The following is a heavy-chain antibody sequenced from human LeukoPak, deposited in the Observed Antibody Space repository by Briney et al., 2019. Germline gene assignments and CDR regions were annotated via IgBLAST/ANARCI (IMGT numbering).Heavy chain of an antibody. CDR1: GFTFSNAW. D-gene: IGHD1-26*01. CDR2: ISRTGSNT. V-gene: IGHV3-11*04. J-gene: IGHJ4*02. Sequence: GGSLRLSCAASGFTFSNAWMSWVRQAPGKGLEWVSYISRTGSNTYYADSVKGRFTISRDNAKNSLYLQMNSLRAEDTAVYYCARSTTINSVDYWGQGTLVTVSS. CDR3: ARSTTINSVDY.